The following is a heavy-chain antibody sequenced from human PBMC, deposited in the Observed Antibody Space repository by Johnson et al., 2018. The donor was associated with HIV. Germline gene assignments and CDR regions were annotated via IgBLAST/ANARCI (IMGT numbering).Heavy chain of an antibody. V-gene: IGHV3-66*01. Sequence: VQLVESGGGLIQPGGSLRLSCAGSGFTFSSYAMSWVRQAPGKGLEWVSVIYSGGSTYYADSVKGRFTISRNNSKTTLYLQMNSLRVEDTAVYYCAKAYTYGAFDIWGQGTMVTVSS. CDR1: GFTFSSYA. CDR2: IYSGGST. D-gene: IGHD5-18*01. J-gene: IGHJ3*02. CDR3: AKAYTYGAFDI.